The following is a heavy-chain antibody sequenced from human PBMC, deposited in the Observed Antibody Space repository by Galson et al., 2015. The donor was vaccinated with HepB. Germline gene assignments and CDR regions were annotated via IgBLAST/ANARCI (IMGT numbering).Heavy chain of an antibody. D-gene: IGHD6-13*01. J-gene: IGHJ4*02. CDR3: ARVEQLVPYFDY. V-gene: IGHV3-30*04. Sequence: SLRLSCAASGFTFSSYAMHWVRQAPGKGLEWVAVISYDGSNKYYADSVKGRFTISRDNSKNTLYLQMNSLRAEDTAVYYCARVEQLVPYFDYWGQGTLVTVSS. CDR1: GFTFSSYA. CDR2: ISYDGSNK.